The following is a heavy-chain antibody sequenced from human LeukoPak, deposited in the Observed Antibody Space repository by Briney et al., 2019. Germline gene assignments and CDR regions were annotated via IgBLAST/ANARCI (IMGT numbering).Heavy chain of an antibody. CDR2: ISYDGSNK. V-gene: IGHV3-30-3*01. Sequence: PGGSLRLSCAASGFTFSSYAMHWVRQAPGKGLEWVAVISYDGSNKYYADSVKGRFTISRDNSKNTLYLQMNSLRAEDTAVYYCAMKLFDYWGQGTLVTVSS. CDR3: AMKLFDY. CDR1: GFTFSSYA. J-gene: IGHJ4*02.